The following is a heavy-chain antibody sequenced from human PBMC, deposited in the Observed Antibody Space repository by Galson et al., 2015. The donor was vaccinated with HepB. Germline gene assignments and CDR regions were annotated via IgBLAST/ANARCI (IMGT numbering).Heavy chain of an antibody. V-gene: IGHV7-4-1*02. CDR3: ARVPHSSGYLLFDY. CDR1: GYTFTSYA. D-gene: IGHD3-22*01. CDR2: INTNTGNP. Sequence: SVKVSCKASGYTFTSYAMNWVRQAPGQGLEWMGWINTNTGNPTYAQGFTGRFVFSLDTSVSTAYLQISSLKAEDTAVYYCARVPHSSGYLLFDYWGQGTLVTVSS. J-gene: IGHJ4*02.